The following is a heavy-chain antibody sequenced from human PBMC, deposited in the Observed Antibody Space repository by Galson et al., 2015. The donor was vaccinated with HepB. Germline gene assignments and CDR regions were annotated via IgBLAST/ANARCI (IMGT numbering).Heavy chain of an antibody. CDR2: TYYRSSRSKWYN. CDR3: ARETHYYDGGGYSNFDN. V-gene: IGHV6-1*01. CDR1: GDSVSSNSVA. J-gene: IGHJ4*02. Sequence: CAISGDSVSSNSVAWNWIRQSPSRGLEWLGRTYYRSSRSKWYNDYAVSVKSRITINPDTSKNQFSLQLNSVTPEDTAVYYCARETHYYDGGGYSNFDNWGQGTLVTVSS. D-gene: IGHD3-22*01.